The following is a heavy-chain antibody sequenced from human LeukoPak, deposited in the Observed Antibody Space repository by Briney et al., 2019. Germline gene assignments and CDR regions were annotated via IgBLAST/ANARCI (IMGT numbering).Heavy chain of an antibody. CDR1: GSTFSSHT. D-gene: IGHD6-19*01. V-gene: IGHV3-30-3*01. CDR3: ARLAGSGWYYFDY. J-gene: IGHJ4*02. Sequence: GGSLRLSCAASGSTFSSHTMNWVRQAPGKGLEWVAVISYDGSNKYYADSVKGRFTISRDNSKNTLYLQMNSLRAEDTAVYYCARLAGSGWYYFDYWGQGTLVTVSS. CDR2: ISYDGSNK.